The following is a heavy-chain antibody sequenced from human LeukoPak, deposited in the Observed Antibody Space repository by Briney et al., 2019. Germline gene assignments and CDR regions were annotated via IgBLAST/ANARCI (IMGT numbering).Heavy chain of an antibody. CDR2: IIPILGIA. J-gene: IGHJ6*02. Sequence: SVKVSCKASGGTFSSYAISWVRQATGQGLEWMGRIIPILGIANYAQKFQGRVTITADKSTSTAYMELSSLRSEDTAVYYCAGYDYGDYGGAFYYYYGMDVWGQGTTVTVSS. V-gene: IGHV1-69*04. CDR1: GGTFSSYA. CDR3: AGYDYGDYGGAFYYYYGMDV. D-gene: IGHD4-17*01.